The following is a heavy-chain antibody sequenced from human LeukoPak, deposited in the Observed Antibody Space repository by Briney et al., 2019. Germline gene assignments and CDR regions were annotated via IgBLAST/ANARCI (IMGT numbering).Heavy chain of an antibody. J-gene: IGHJ4*02. D-gene: IGHD1-1*01. CDR3: ARDTATTIPTVDY. CDR1: GGSFSGYY. V-gene: IGHV4-34*01. Sequence: SETLSLTCAVYGGSFSGYYWSWIRQPPGKGLEWIGEINHSGGTNYNPSLKSRVTISVDTSKNQFSLKLSSVTAADTAVYYCARDTATTIPTVDYWGQGTLVTVSS. CDR2: INHSGGT.